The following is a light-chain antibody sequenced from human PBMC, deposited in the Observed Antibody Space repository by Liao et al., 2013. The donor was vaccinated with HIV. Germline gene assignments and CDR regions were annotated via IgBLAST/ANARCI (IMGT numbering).Light chain of an antibody. J-gene: IGLJ2*01. CDR3: QAWDRNTAI. Sequence: YDLTQPPSVSVSPGQTATITCSGDNLGEKSVCWYQQKPGQSPIAVIYQDIKRPSGIPERFSGSNSGNTATLTISGTQPMDEADYYCQAWDRNTAIFGGGTKLTVL. V-gene: IGLV3-1*01. CDR1: NLGEKS. CDR2: QDI.